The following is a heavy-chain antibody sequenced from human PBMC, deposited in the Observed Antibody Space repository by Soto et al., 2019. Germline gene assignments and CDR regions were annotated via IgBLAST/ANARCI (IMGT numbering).Heavy chain of an antibody. J-gene: IGHJ4*02. Sequence: GASVKVSCKASGGTFSSYAISWVRQAPGQGLEWMGGIIPIFGTGNYAQKFQGRVTITADESTSTAYMELSSLRSEDTAVYYCARGRSSRWFTPVDYCGQVHLVTVSS. CDR1: GGTFSSYA. CDR3: ARGRSSRWFTPVDY. V-gene: IGHV1-69*13. CDR2: IIPIFGTG. D-gene: IGHD6-13*01.